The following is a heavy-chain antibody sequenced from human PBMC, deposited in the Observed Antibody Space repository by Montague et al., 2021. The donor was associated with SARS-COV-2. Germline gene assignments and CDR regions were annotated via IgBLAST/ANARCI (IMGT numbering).Heavy chain of an antibody. D-gene: IGHD1-26*01. J-gene: IGHJ4*02. CDR3: ARDRSGYLDC. CDR2: IYNDGST. V-gene: IGHV3-53*04. CDR1: GFTVSSNY. Sequence: SLRLSCAASGFTVSSNYMSWVRQAPGKGLEWVSVIYNDGSTYYADSVKGRFTISRHNSTNTLYLQMNSLRAEDTAMYYCARDRSGYLDCWGQGTLVTVSS.